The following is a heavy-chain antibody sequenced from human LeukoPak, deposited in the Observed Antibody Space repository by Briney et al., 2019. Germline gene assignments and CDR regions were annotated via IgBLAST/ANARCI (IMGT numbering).Heavy chain of an antibody. CDR3: ARHQGAGEYPFDY. V-gene: IGHV1-46*01. Sequence: ASVKVSCKASGYTFTCYYMHWVRQAPGQGLEWMGIINPSDGSTTYAQRFQGRVTLTRDTSTSTVYMDLSSLRSEDTAVYYCARHQGAGEYPFDYWGQGALVTVSS. D-gene: IGHD2/OR15-2a*01. J-gene: IGHJ4*02. CDR1: GYTFTCYY. CDR2: INPSDGST.